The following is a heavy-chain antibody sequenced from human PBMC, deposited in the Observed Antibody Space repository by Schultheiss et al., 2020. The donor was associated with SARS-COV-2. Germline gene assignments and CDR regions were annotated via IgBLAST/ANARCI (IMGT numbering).Heavy chain of an antibody. Sequence: ESLKISCAASGFTFSNVWMSWVRQAPGKGLEWVSAISGSGGSTYYADSVKGRFTISRDNSKNTLYLQMNSLRAEDTAVYYCTTDIHCGGDCYYVYWGQGTLVTVSS. V-gene: IGHV3-23*01. J-gene: IGHJ4*02. CDR3: TTDIHCGGDCYYVY. CDR1: GFTFSNVW. CDR2: ISGSGGST. D-gene: IGHD2-21*01.